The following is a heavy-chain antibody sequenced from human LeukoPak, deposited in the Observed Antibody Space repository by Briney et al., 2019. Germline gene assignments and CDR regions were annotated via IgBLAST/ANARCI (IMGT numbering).Heavy chain of an antibody. J-gene: IGHJ5*02. Sequence: PSETLCLTCTVSGGSSSSYYWSWIRQPAGKGLEWIGRIYSSGSTNYNPSLKSRVTMSVDTSKNQFSLKLNSVTAADTAVYYCARGPYSSSSRWFDPWGQGTLVTVSS. CDR2: IYSSGST. CDR3: ARGPYSSSSRWFDP. D-gene: IGHD6-13*01. V-gene: IGHV4-4*07. CDR1: GGSSSSYY.